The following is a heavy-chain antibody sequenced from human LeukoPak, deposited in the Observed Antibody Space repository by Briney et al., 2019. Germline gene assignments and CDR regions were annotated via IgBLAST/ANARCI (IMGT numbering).Heavy chain of an antibody. J-gene: IGHJ2*01. CDR3: ARGVTMIVVVIHDWYFDL. CDR1: GGSISSSSYY. Sequence: SETLSLTCTVSGGSISSSSYYWGWIRQPPGKGLEWIGSIYYTRSTYHNPSLKSRATISVDTSKNQFSLKLTSVTAADTAVYYCARGVTMIVVVIHDWYFDLWGRGTLVTVSS. D-gene: IGHD3-22*01. CDR2: IYYTRST. V-gene: IGHV4-39*01.